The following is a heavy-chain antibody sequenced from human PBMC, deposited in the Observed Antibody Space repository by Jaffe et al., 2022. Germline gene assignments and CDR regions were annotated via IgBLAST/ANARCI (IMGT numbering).Heavy chain of an antibody. CDR1: GFTFDDYA. CDR2: ISWNSGSI. V-gene: IGHV3-9*01. Sequence: EVQLVESGGGLVQPGRSLRLSCAASGFTFDDYAMHWVRQAPGKGLEWVSGISWNSGSIGYADSVKGRFTISRDNAKNSLYLQMNSLRAEDTALYYCAKALAVAGLFDAFDIWGQGTMVTVSS. D-gene: IGHD6-19*01. CDR3: AKALAVAGLFDAFDI. J-gene: IGHJ3*02.